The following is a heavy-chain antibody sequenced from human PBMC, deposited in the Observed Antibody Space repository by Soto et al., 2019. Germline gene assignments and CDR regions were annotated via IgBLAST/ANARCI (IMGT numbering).Heavy chain of an antibody. V-gene: IGHV1-46*03. CDR3: ARDPPYCSGGSCYSGLRNDAFDI. CDR2: INPSGDST. Sequence: ASVKVSCKASGYTFTSYYMHWMRQAPGQGLEWMGIINPSGDSTSYEQKFQGRVTMTRDTSTSTVYMELCSLRYEDTAVYYCARDPPYCSGGSCYSGLRNDAFDIWGQGTMVTVS. D-gene: IGHD2-15*01. J-gene: IGHJ3*02. CDR1: GYTFTSYY.